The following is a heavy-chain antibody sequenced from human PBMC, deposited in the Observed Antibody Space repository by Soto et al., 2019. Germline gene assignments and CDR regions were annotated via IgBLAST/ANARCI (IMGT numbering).Heavy chain of an antibody. Sequence: EVQLVESGGGLVQPGGSLRLSCAASGFTFSSYSMNWVRQAPGKGLEWVSYISSSSTIYYADSVKGRFTISRDNAKNYLYLQMSRLRAEDTAVYYCARRTPHIVVVSAITNDGMDVWGQGTTVTVSS. CDR3: ARRTPHIVVVSAITNDGMDV. V-gene: IGHV3-48*01. CDR1: GFTFSSYS. J-gene: IGHJ6*02. D-gene: IGHD2-21*02. CDR2: ISSSSTI.